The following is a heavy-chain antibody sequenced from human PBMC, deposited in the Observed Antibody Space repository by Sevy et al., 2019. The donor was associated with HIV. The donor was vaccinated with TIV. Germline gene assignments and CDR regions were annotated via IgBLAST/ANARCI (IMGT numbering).Heavy chain of an antibody. CDR2: FSFGCGAI. D-gene: IGHD2-8*01. Sequence: GGSLRLSCAASEFTFSKYSMSWVRQPPGKGLEWVSTFSFGCGAIYYADSVKGRFTISRDKSKSSVYLQMNNLGPEDTAVYYCAREGCTKPHDYWGQGTLVTVSS. CDR3: AREGCTKPHDY. J-gene: IGHJ4*02. V-gene: IGHV3-23*01. CDR1: EFTFSKYS.